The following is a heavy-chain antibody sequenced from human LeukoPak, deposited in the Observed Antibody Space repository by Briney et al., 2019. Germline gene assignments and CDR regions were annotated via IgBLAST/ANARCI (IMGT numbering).Heavy chain of an antibody. Sequence: GASVKVSCKASGGTFSSYAISWVRQAPGQGLEWMGRIIPILGIANYAQKFQGRVTITADKSTSTAYMELSSLRSEDTAVYYCAADAEVYYDILTGYPPAYYYGMDVWGQGTTVTVSS. CDR2: IIPILGIA. J-gene: IGHJ6*02. CDR3: AADAEVYYDILTGYPPAYYYGMDV. CDR1: GGTFSSYA. D-gene: IGHD3-9*01. V-gene: IGHV1-69*04.